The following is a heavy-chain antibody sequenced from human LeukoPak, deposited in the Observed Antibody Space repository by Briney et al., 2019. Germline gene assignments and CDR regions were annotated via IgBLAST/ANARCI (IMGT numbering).Heavy chain of an antibody. D-gene: IGHD3-22*01. CDR1: GGSISSYY. Sequence: PSQTLSLTCTVSGGSISSYYWSWIRQPPGQGLEGIGYIYYSGRTNYNPSLKSRVTISVDTSKNQFSLKLSSVTAADTAVYYCARGGQYYYDSSGSDDAFDIWGQGTMVTVSS. CDR2: IYYSGRT. CDR3: ARGGQYYYDSSGSDDAFDI. J-gene: IGHJ3*02. V-gene: IGHV4-59*01.